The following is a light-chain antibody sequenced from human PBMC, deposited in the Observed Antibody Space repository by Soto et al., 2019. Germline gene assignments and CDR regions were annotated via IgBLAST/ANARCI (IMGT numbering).Light chain of an antibody. CDR3: QQYNNWPPLT. J-gene: IGKJ5*01. V-gene: IGKV3D-15*01. CDR2: GAS. Sequence: DIVMTQSPATLSVSPGERATLSCRASQSVSSNLAWYQQKLGQAPRLLIYGASTRATGIPARFSGSGSGTEFILTISSLQSEDFAVYYCQQYNNWPPLTFGQGTRLEIK. CDR1: QSVSSN.